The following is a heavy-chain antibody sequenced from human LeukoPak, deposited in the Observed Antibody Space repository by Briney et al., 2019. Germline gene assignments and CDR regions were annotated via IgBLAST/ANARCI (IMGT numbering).Heavy chain of an antibody. CDR2: ISAYNGNT. CDR1: GYTFTSYG. CDR3: ARVGDDVVVVPAATEDCYYYYGMDV. D-gene: IGHD2-2*01. J-gene: IGHJ6*04. V-gene: IGHV1-18*04. Sequence: ASVKVSCKASGYTFTSYGISWVRQAPGQGLEWMGWISAYNGNTNYAQKLQGRVTMTTDTSTSTAYMELRSLRSDDTAVYYCARVGDDVVVVPAATEDCYYYYGMDVWGKGTTVTVSS.